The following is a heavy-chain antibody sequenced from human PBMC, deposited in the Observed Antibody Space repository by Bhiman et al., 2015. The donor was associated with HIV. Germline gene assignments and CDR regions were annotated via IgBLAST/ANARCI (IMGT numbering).Heavy chain of an antibody. V-gene: IGHV3-21*03. J-gene: IGHJ4*02. CDR1: GFTFSSYA. CDR2: ISSSSSYI. D-gene: IGHD1-26*01. CDR3: ARDWQWELPDY. Sequence: EVQLLESGGGLVQPGGSLRLSCAASGFTFSSYAMSWVRQAPGKGLEWVSSISSSSSYIYYADSVKGRFTISRDNAKNSLYLQMNSLRAEDTAVYYCARDWQWELPDYWGQGTLVTVSS.